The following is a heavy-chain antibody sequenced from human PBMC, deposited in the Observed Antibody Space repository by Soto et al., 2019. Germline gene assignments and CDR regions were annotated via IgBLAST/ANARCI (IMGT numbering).Heavy chain of an antibody. CDR3: ARGGYCSSTSCYAYYFDY. CDR2: IYYSGST. D-gene: IGHD2-2*01. J-gene: IGHJ4*02. V-gene: IGHV4-59*01. Sequence: SETLSLTCTVSGGSISSYYWSWIRQPPGKGLEWIGYIYYSGSTNYNPSLKSRVTISVDTSKNQFSLKLSSVTAADTAVYYCARGGYCSSTSCYAYYFDYWGQGTLVTVSS. CDR1: GGSISSYY.